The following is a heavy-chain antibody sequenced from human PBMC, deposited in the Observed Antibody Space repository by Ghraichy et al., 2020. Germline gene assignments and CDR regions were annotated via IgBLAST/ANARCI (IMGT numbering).Heavy chain of an antibody. V-gene: IGHV4-34*01. CDR3: ARGNYLYYYGMDV. D-gene: IGHD1-7*01. CDR1: GGSFSGYY. J-gene: IGHJ6*02. CDR2: INHSGST. Sequence: SETLSLTCAVYGGSFSGYYWSWIRQPSGKGLEWIGEINHSGSTNYNPSLKSRVTISVDTSKNQFSLKLSSVTAADTAVYYCARGNYLYYYGMDVWGQGTTVTVSS.